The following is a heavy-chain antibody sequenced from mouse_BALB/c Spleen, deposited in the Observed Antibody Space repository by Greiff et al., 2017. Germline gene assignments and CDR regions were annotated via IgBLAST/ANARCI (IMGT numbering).Heavy chain of an antibody. J-gene: IGHJ4*01. CDR2: IDPENGTT. CDR1: GFNITGYY. D-gene: IGHD3-3*01. CDR3: TLGAMDD. V-gene: IGHV14-1*02. Sequence: VQLQQSGAELVRPGALVTLSCTASGFNITGYYMHWVKQRPEQGLEWIGWIDPENGTTIYDPKFQSKASITADTSSNTAYLQLSSLTSEDTAVYCGTLGAMDDWGQGTSVTVSA.